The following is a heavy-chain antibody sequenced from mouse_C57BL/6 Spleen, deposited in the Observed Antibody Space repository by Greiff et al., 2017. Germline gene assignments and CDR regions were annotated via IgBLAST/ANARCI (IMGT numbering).Heavy chain of an antibody. Sequence: VQLQQSGAELARPGASVKMSCKASGYTFTSYTMHWVKQRPGQGLEWIGYINPSSGYTKYNQKFKDKATLTEDKSSSTAYMQLSSLTSEDSADYYCAIYYYGSSLYYVDYWGQGTTLTVSS. V-gene: IGHV1-4*01. CDR3: AIYYYGSSLYYVDY. CDR2: INPSSGYT. D-gene: IGHD1-1*01. CDR1: GYTFTSYT. J-gene: IGHJ2*01.